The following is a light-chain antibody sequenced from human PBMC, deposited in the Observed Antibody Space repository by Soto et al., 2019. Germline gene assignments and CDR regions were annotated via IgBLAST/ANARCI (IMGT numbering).Light chain of an antibody. Sequence: DIQMTQSPSTLSASVGDRVTITCRASQRLSNWWAWYLHVPAKAPKLLIYDTSTLASGVPSRFSGTRSETDFALTISSLQPEDFATYYCQQYDDYWSFGQGTKVEV. CDR3: QQYDDYWS. CDR1: QRLSNW. J-gene: IGKJ1*01. V-gene: IGKV1-5*01. CDR2: DTS.